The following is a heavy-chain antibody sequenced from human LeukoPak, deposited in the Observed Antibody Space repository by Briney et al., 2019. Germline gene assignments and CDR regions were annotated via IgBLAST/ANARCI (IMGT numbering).Heavy chain of an antibody. J-gene: IGHJ2*01. D-gene: IGHD7-27*01. V-gene: IGHV3-53*01. CDR3: VRGLSGVSSWYFDL. CDR1: GFTISSNY. CDR2: LHSGGHT. Sequence: GGSLRLSCAASGFTISSNYLSWVRQAPGKGLVWVSALHSGGHTFYADSVRGRFSISRGISKNALYLQMNNLGPEDTALYYCVRGLSGVSSWYFDLWGRGTLVSVS.